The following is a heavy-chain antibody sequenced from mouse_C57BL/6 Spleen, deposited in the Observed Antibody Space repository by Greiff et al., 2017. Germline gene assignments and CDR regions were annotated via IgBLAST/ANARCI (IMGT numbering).Heavy chain of an antibody. V-gene: IGHV1-74*01. D-gene: IGHD2-3*01. CDR3: AMADGYWVSY. Sequence: QVQLQQPGAELVKPGASVKVSCKASGYTFTSYWMHWVKQRPGQGLEWIGRLHPSDSDTNYNQKFKGKATLTVDKSSSTAYMQLSSLTSEDSAVYYCAMADGYWVSYWGQGTLVTVAA. J-gene: IGHJ3*01. CDR2: LHPSDSDT. CDR1: GYTFTSYW.